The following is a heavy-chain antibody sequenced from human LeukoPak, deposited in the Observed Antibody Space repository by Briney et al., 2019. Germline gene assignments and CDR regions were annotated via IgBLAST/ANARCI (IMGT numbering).Heavy chain of an antibody. Sequence: ASVKVSCKVSGYTLTELSMHWVRQAPGKGLEWMGGFDPEDGETIYAQKFQGRVTMTTDTSTSTAYMELRSLRSDDTAVYYCARVGGGSGWQYYMDVWGKGTTVTVSS. D-gene: IGHD6-19*01. J-gene: IGHJ6*03. V-gene: IGHV1-24*01. CDR1: GYTLTELS. CDR2: FDPEDGET. CDR3: ARVGGGSGWQYYMDV.